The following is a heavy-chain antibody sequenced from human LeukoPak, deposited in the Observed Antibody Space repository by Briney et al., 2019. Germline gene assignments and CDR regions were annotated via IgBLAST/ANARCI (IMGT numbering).Heavy chain of an antibody. D-gene: IGHD3-10*01. J-gene: IGHJ6*02. CDR1: GFSFRNYW. CDR3: ARAISMVWGLIYYGMDV. CDR2: INQDGSAK. Sequence: GGSLRLSCAASGFSFRNYWMNWARQAPGKGLEWVAIINQDGSAKYYVDSVKGRFTNSRDNAKNSLYLQMNSLRVEDTAVYYCARAISMVWGLIYYGMDVWGQGTTVTVSS. V-gene: IGHV3-7*01.